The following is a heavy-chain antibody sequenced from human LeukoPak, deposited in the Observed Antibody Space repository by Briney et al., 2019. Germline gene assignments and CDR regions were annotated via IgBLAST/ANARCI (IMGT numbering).Heavy chain of an antibody. CDR3: ARAPSPLDWNSPAGFGD. CDR1: GGSISSGSDY. V-gene: IGHV4-61*02. J-gene: IGHJ4*02. CDR2: IYTSGST. Sequence: PSQTLSLTCTVSGGSISSGSDYWSWIRQPAGKGLEWIGRIYTSGSTNYNPSLKSRVTISVDTSKNQFSLKLSSVTAADTAVYYCARAPSPLDWNSPAGFGDWGQGTLVTVSS. D-gene: IGHD1-7*01.